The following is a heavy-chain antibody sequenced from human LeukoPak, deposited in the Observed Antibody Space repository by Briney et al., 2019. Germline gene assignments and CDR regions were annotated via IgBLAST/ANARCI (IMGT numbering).Heavy chain of an antibody. D-gene: IGHD5-12*01. V-gene: IGHV3-33*08. J-gene: IGHJ6*02. CDR2: IWYDGSNK. Sequence: PGGSLRLSCAASGFTFSDYYMSWIRQAPGKGLEWVAVIWYDGSNKYYADSVKGRFTISRDNSKNTLYLQMNSLRAEDTAVYYCWATAEYYYYGMDVWGQGTTVTVSS. CDR1: GFTFSDYY. CDR3: WATAEYYYYGMDV.